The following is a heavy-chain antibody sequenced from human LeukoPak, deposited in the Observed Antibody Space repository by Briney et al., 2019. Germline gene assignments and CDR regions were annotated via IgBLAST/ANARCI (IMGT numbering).Heavy chain of an antibody. CDR1: GFTFSSYG. CDR3: AKDPGPLLRFLEGVGSLYMDV. Sequence: GGSLRLSCAASGFTFSSYGMHWVRQAPGKGLEWVAFIRYDGSNKCYADSVKGRFTISRDNSKNTLYLQMNSLRAEDTAVYYCAKDPGPLLRFLEGVGSLYMDVWGKGTTVTVSS. V-gene: IGHV3-30*02. D-gene: IGHD3-3*01. J-gene: IGHJ6*03. CDR2: IRYDGSNK.